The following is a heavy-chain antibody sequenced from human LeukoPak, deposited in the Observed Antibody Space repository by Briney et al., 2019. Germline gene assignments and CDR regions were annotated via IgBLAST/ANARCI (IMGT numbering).Heavy chain of an antibody. J-gene: IGHJ3*02. V-gene: IGHV3-23*01. CDR2: ISGSGGST. CDR3: AKLGRGPESAFDI. CDR1: GFTFSSYA. D-gene: IGHD5-12*01. Sequence: PGGSLRLSCAASGFTFSSYAMSWVRQAPGKGLEWVSAISGSGGSTYHADSVKGRFTISRDNSKNTLYLQMNSLRAEDTAVYYCAKLGRGPESAFDIWGQGTMVTVSS.